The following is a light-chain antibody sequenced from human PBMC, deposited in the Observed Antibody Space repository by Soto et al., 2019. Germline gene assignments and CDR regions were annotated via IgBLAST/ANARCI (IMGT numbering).Light chain of an antibody. CDR1: QTVTTN. V-gene: IGKV3-15*01. Sequence: ETVMTQSPATLSVSPGERVTLSCRASQTVTTNLAWYQQKSGQAPRLLIYGASTRATGIPARFSGSGSGTEFTLTISNPQSEDSALYYCQQYNNWPPSVTYTFGQGTKVDIK. CDR3: QQYNNWPPSVTYT. J-gene: IGKJ2*01. CDR2: GAS.